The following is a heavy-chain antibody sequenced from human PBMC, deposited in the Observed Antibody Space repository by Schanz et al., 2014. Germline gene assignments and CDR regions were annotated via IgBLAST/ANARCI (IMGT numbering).Heavy chain of an antibody. J-gene: IGHJ5*02. Sequence: VQLVESGGGVVQPGRSLRLSCAAYGFTLSSYAMHWVRQAPGKGLEWVAAMSYDGSIKYYGDSVKGRFTISRDYSKNTLYLQMSSLRAEDTAIYYCARDLEGYDGGGGGFDPWGQGTLVTVSS. CDR3: ARDLEGYDGGGGGFDP. V-gene: IGHV3-30*04. CDR1: GFTLSSYA. CDR2: MSYDGSIK. D-gene: IGHD2-21*01.